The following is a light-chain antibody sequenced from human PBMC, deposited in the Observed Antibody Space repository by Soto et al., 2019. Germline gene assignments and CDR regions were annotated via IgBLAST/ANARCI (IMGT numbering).Light chain of an antibody. V-gene: IGLV1-47*01. CDR2: RND. J-gene: IGLJ3*02. Sequence: QSVLTQPPSVSGTPGQRITISCSGDSSNIGDNFVYWYQQVPETAPKLLIYRNDERPSGVPDRFSASKSGTSASLAISGVRSDDEADDYCATWDDSCRGLFGGGTKLTVL. CDR1: SSNIGDNF. CDR3: ATWDDSCRGL.